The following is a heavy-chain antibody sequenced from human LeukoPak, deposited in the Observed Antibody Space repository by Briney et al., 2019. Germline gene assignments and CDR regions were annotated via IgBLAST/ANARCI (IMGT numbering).Heavy chain of an antibody. V-gene: IGHV1-69-2*01. D-gene: IGHD6-13*01. J-gene: IGHJ4*02. Sequence: ASVKISCKVSGYTFTDYYMHWVQHAPGKGLEWMGLVDPEDGETIYAEKFQGRVTITAYTSTDTAYMELSSLRSEDTAVYYCATAGYSSIDYWGQGTLVTVSS. CDR1: GYTFTDYY. CDR2: VDPEDGET. CDR3: ATAGYSSIDY.